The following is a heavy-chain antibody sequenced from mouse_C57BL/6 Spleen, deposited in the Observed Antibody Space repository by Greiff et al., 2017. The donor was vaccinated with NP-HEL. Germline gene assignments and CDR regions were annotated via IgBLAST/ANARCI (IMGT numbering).Heavy chain of an antibody. CDR3: ARNDYAWFAY. CDR2: INPNNGGT. CDR1: GYTFTDYN. Sequence: EVQLQQSGPELVKPGASVKIPCKASGYTFTDYNMDWVKQSHGKSLEWIGDINPNNGGTIYSQKFKGKATLTVDKSSSTAYMELRSLTSEDTAVYYCARNDYAWFAYWRQGTLVTVSA. J-gene: IGHJ3*01. D-gene: IGHD2-4*01. V-gene: IGHV1-18*01.